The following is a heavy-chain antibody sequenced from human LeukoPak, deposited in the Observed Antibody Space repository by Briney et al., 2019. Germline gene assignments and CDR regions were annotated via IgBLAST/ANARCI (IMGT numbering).Heavy chain of an antibody. CDR3: ARGRFGTD. J-gene: IGHJ4*02. CDR1: GGSISSHY. CDR2: IYYSGST. D-gene: IGHD3-10*01. Sequence: QPSETLSLTCTVSGGSISSHYWSWIRQPPGKGLEWIGYIYYSGSTNYNPPLKSRVTISVDTSKNQFSLKLSSATAADTAVYYCARGRFGTDWGQGTLVTVSS. V-gene: IGHV4-59*11.